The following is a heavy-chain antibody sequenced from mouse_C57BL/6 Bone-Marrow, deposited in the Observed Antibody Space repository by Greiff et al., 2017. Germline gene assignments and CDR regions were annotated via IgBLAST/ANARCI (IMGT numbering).Heavy chain of an antibody. CDR1: GFSLTSYG. D-gene: IGHD3-1*01. CDR2: IWGDGST. CDR3: AKEGRALYAMDY. V-gene: IGHV2-3*01. Sequence: VMLVESGPGLVAPSQSLSITCTVSGFSLTSYGVSWVRQPPGKGLEWLGVIWGDGSTNYHSAPISRLSISKDNSKSQVFLKLNSLQTYDTATDYCAKEGRALYAMDYWGQGTSVTVSS. J-gene: IGHJ4*01.